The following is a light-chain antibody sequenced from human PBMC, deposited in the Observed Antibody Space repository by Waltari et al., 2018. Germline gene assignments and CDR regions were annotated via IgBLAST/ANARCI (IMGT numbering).Light chain of an antibody. CDR1: SSNIENNY. CDR2: DDY. V-gene: IGLV1-51*01. CDR3: GTWDSSLRAVV. J-gene: IGLJ3*02. Sequence: QSVLTQPPSVSAAPGQKVTVSCSGSSSNIENNYVSWYQQLPGTAPKLLIYDDYDRPSGSPDRFSGSKSGTSATLGITGLQTGDEADYYCGTWDSSLRAVVFGGGTKLTVL.